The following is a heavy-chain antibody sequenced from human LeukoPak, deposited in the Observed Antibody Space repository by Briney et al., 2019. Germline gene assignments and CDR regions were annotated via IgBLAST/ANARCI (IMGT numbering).Heavy chain of an antibody. CDR3: ARGVGSSSSGGDYYYYYMDV. CDR2: IGTAGDT. D-gene: IGHD6-6*01. Sequence: GGSLRLSCAASGFIVSSDYMSWVRQAPGEGLEWVSAIGTAGDTYYPGSVKGRFTISRENAKNSLYLQMNSLRAGDTAVYYCARGVGSSSSGGDYYYYYMDVWGKGTTVTVSS. V-gene: IGHV3-13*01. J-gene: IGHJ6*03. CDR1: GFIVSSDY.